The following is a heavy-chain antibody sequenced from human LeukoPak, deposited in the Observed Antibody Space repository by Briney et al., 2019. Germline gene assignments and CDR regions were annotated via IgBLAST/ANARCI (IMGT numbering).Heavy chain of an antibody. Sequence: GGSLRLSCAASGFTFTNHGIHWVRRPLGKGLEWVAFIWFDGSNKYYADSVKGRFTISRDNSKNTLYLQMNTLRAEDTAVYYCARDISYGSDYYYYYGMDVWGQGATVTVSS. V-gene: IGHV3-33*01. CDR3: ARDISYGSDYYYYYGMDV. CDR1: GFTFTNHG. CDR2: IWFDGSNK. J-gene: IGHJ6*02. D-gene: IGHD5-24*01.